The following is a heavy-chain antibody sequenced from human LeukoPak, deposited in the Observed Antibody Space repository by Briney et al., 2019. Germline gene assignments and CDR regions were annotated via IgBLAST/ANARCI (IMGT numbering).Heavy chain of an antibody. J-gene: IGHJ3*02. D-gene: IGHD1-14*01. CDR3: ARDDHVTGALHI. CDR1: GGTFSSYA. Sequence: ASVTVSCTASGGTFSSYAISWVRQAPGQGLEWMGRIIPIFGTANYAQKFQGRVTITTDESTSTAYMELSSLGSEDTAVYYCARDDHVTGALHIWGQGTMVTVSS. CDR2: IIPIFGTA. V-gene: IGHV1-69*05.